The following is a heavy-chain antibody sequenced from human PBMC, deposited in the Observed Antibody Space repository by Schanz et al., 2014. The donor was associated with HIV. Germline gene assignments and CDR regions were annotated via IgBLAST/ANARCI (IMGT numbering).Heavy chain of an antibody. J-gene: IGHJ6*02. CDR2: ISYDGSYK. D-gene: IGHD2-15*01. Sequence: QVQLVETGGGVVQPGRSLRLSCAASGFIFRTHGMHWVRQAPGKGLEWVAVISYDGSYKYYADSVKGRFTISRDNSKNTLYLQMNSLRAEDTAVYYCARDDCSGGSCYSNYYYGMDVWGQGTTVTVSS. CDR3: ARDDCSGGSCYSNYYYGMDV. CDR1: GFIFRTHG. V-gene: IGHV3-30*03.